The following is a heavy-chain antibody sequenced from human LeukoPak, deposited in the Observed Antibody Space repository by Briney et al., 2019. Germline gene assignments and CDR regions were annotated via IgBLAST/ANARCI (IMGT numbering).Heavy chain of an antibody. CDR2: INPSGGST. CDR1: GYTFTSYY. J-gene: IGHJ4*02. D-gene: IGHD4-11*01. V-gene: IGHV1-46*01. CDR3: ARALHSTTTLYYFDY. Sequence: ASVKVSCQASGYTFTSYYMHWVRQAPGQGLEWMGIINPSGGSTSYAQKFQGRVTMTRDTSTSTVYMELSSLRSEDTAVYYCARALHSTTTLYYFDYWGQGTLVTVSS.